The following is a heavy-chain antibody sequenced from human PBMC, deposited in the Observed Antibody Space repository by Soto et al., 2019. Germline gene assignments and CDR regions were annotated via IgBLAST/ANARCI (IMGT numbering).Heavy chain of an antibody. J-gene: IGHJ3*02. CDR3: ARATGSLDAFDI. Sequence: GGSLRLSCAASGFTFSSYDMHWVRQATGKGLEWVSAIGTAGDTYYPGSVKGRFTTSRENAKNSLYLQMNSLRAGVTAVYYCARATGSLDAFDIWGQGTMVTVSS. V-gene: IGHV3-13*04. CDR2: IGTAGDT. D-gene: IGHD1-26*01. CDR1: GFTFSSYD.